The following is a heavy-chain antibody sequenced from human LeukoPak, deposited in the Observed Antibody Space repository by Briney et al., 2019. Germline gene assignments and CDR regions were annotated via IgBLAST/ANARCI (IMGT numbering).Heavy chain of an antibody. CDR1: GGSISSGSYY. J-gene: IGHJ3*02. V-gene: IGHV4-61*02. CDR2: IYTSGST. D-gene: IGHD2-2*01. Sequence: SQTLSLTCTVSGGSISSGSYYWSWIRQPAGKGLEWIGRIYTSGSTNYNPSLKSRVTISVDTSKNQFSLKLISVTAADTAVYYCARLGPVVPTANDAFDIWGQGTMVTVSS. CDR3: ARLGPVVPTANDAFDI.